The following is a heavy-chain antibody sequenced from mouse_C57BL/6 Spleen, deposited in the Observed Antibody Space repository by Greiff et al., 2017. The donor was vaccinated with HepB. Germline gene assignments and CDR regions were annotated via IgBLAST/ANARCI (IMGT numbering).Heavy chain of an antibody. CDR2: IDPETGGT. CDR3: TRFVDGYYWYFDV. Sequence: QVQLKESGAELVRPGASVTLSCKASGYTFTDYEMHWVKQTPVHGLEWIGAIDPETGGTAYNQKFKGKAILTADKSSSTAYMELRSLTSEDSAVYYCTRFVDGYYWYFDVWGTGTTVTVSS. V-gene: IGHV1-15*01. D-gene: IGHD2-3*01. CDR1: GYTFTDYE. J-gene: IGHJ1*03.